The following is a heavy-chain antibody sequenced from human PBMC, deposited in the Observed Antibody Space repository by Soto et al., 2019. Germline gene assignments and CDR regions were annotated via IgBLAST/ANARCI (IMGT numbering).Heavy chain of an antibody. CDR1: GFTFSNYA. Sequence: QVQLVESGGGVVQPGRSLRLSCAASGFTFSNYAMNWVRQAPGKGLEWVALISYDGSNKYYADSVKGRFTISRDSSKNTLYLQKNSLRAADTGLYFCGRCTSTSWHLGSDLWGQGTPGTVSS. CDR3: GRCTSTSWHLGSDL. D-gene: IGHD2-2*01. CDR2: ISYDGSNK. J-gene: IGHJ5*02. V-gene: IGHV3-30-3*01.